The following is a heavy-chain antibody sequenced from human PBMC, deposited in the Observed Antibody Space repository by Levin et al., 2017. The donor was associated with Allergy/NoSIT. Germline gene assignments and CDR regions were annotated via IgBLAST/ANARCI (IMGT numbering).Heavy chain of an antibody. CDR2: INEDGSDK. CDR1: GFTFSSSW. D-gene: IGHD3-10*01. V-gene: IGHV3-7*01. CDR3: VKGSRHRGY. Sequence: GGSLRLSCAASGFTFSSSWMSWVRQAPGKGLEWVANINEDGSDKYYVDSVKGRFTISRDNAKNSLSLQMNSLRAEDTAVYYCVKGSRHRGYWGQGALVTVSS. J-gene: IGHJ4*02.